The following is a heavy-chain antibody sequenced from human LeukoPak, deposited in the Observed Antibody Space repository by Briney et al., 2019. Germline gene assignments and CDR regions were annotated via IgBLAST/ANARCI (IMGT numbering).Heavy chain of an antibody. CDR3: ARGRSSSPDLFDY. V-gene: IGHV3-21*01. D-gene: IGHD2-2*01. CDR1: GFTFSSYS. J-gene: IGHJ4*02. Sequence: AGGSLRLSCAASGFTFSSYSMNWVRQAPGKGLEWVSSISSSSSYIYYADSVKGRFTISRDNAKNSLYLQMNSLRAEDTAVYYCARGRSSSPDLFDYWGQGTLVTVSS. CDR2: ISSSSSYI.